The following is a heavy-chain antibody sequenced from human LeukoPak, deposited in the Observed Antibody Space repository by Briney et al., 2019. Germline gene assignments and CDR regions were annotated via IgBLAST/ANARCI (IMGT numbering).Heavy chain of an antibody. CDR3: ARSHFFPKYYYYYMDV. CDR1: GGSISSGSYY. J-gene: IGHJ6*03. V-gene: IGHV4-61*02. CDR2: IYTSGST. Sequence: PSQTLFLTCTVSGGSISSGSYYWSWIRQPAGKGLEWIGRIYTSGSTNYNPSLKSRVTISVDTSKNQFSLKLSSVTAADTAVYYCARSHFFPKYYYYYMDVWGKGTTVTVSS.